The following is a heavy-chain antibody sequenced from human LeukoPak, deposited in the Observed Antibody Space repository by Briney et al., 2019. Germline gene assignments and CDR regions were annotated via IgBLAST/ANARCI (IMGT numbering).Heavy chain of an antibody. Sequence: SETLSLTCAVYGGSFSGYYWSWIRQPRGKGLEWIGEINHSGSTNYNPSLKSRVTISVDTSKNQFSLKLSSVTAADTAVYFCARGLWAPRFDCWGQGTLVTVSS. CDR2: INHSGST. CDR1: GGSFSGYY. J-gene: IGHJ4*02. D-gene: IGHD1-26*01. CDR3: ARGLWAPRFDC. V-gene: IGHV4-34*01.